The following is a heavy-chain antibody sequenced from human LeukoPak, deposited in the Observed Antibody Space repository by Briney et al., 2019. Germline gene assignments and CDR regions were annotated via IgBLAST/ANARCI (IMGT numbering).Heavy chain of an antibody. Sequence: GGSLRLSCAASGFTFSSAWMNWFRPAPGKGLECVGRIKNKYGDMTTDSAAPVKHRFTISRDDSKDMLYLQMNPLKIENTAVYFCTPGMSTTVHAGYWGLGTLVTVSS. V-gene: IGHV3-15*07. J-gene: IGHJ4*02. D-gene: IGHD1-1*01. CDR2: IKNKYGDMTT. CDR1: GFTFSSAW. CDR3: TPGMSTTVHAGY.